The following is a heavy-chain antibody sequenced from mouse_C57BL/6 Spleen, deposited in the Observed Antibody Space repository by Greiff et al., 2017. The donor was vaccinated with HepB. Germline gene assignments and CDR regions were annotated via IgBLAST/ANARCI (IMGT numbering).Heavy chain of an antibody. Sequence: QVHVKQSGAELVKPGASVKMSCKASGYTFTTYPIEWMKQNHGKSLEWIGNFHPYNDDTKYNEKFKGKATLTVEKSSSTVYLELSRLTSDDSAVYYCARGTTVVNYWYFDVWGTGTTVTVSS. D-gene: IGHD1-1*01. J-gene: IGHJ1*03. CDR1: GYTFTTYP. CDR3: ARGTTVVNYWYFDV. CDR2: FHPYNDDT. V-gene: IGHV1-47*01.